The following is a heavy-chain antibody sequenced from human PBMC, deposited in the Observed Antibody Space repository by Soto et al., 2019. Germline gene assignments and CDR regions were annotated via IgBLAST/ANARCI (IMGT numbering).Heavy chain of an antibody. CDR3: ASQYCSGGSCYGFYGMDV. CDR1: GFTFSSYG. Sequence: PGGSLRLSCAASGFTFSSYGMHWVRQAPGKGLEWVAVIWYDGSNKYYADSVKGRFTISRDNSKNTLYLQMNSLRAEDTAVYYCASQYCSGGSCYGFYGMDVWGQGTTVTVSS. CDR2: IWYDGSNK. V-gene: IGHV3-33*01. D-gene: IGHD2-15*01. J-gene: IGHJ6*02.